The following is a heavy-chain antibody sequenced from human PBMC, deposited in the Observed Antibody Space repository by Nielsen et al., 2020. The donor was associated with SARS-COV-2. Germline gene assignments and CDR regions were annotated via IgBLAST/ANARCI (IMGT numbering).Heavy chain of an antibody. CDR3: ARDFQVGSQDIDY. Sequence: SLKISCAASGFTFDDYAMHWVRQAPGKGLEWVSGISWNSGSIGYADSVKGRFTISRDNSKNTLYLQMNSLRAEDTAVYYCARDFQVGSQDIDYWGQGTLVTVSS. V-gene: IGHV3-9*01. J-gene: IGHJ4*02. D-gene: IGHD1-26*01. CDR2: ISWNSGSI. CDR1: GFTFDDYA.